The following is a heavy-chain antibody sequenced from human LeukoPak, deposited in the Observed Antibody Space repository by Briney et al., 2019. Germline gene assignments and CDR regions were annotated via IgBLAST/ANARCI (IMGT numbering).Heavy chain of an antibody. CDR2: ISSSSSYI. J-gene: IGHJ4*02. CDR1: GFTFSSYS. V-gene: IGHV3-21*01. Sequence: RSGGSLRLSCAASGFTFSSYSMNWVRQAPGKGLEWVSSISSSSSYIYYADSVKGRFTISRDNAKNSLYLQMNSLRAEDTAVYYCARCLSGLEVYYCDSSGNYDIDYWGQGTLVTVSS. D-gene: IGHD3-22*01. CDR3: ARCLSGLEVYYCDSSGNYDIDY.